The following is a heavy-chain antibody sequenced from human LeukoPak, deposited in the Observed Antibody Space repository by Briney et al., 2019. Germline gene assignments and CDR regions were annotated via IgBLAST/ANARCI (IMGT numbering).Heavy chain of an antibody. V-gene: IGHV3-48*04. CDR2: VSTSSSTI. Sequence: GGSLRLSCEASGFTLSSYSMNWVRQAPGKGLEWVSYVSTSSSTIYYADSVRGRLTISRDNAKNSLFLQMNSLRAEDTAVYYCAKSSHYYGSGAYYFDYWGQGTLVTVSS. J-gene: IGHJ4*02. CDR1: GFTLSSYS. CDR3: AKSSHYYGSGAYYFDY. D-gene: IGHD3-10*01.